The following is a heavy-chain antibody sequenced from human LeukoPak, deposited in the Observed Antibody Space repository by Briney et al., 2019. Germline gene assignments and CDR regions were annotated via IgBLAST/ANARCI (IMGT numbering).Heavy chain of an antibody. CDR1: GYTFTDYH. V-gene: IGHV1-2*02. Sequence: VASVKVSCKASGYTFTDYHVHWVRQAPGQGLEWMGWINPNSGYTNSAQKFQGRVTMTRDTSINTAYMEVTRLRSDDTAVYYCARPRTYSGSYETFDYWGQGTLVSVSS. CDR2: INPNSGYT. D-gene: IGHD1-26*01. J-gene: IGHJ4*02. CDR3: ARPRTYSGSYETFDY.